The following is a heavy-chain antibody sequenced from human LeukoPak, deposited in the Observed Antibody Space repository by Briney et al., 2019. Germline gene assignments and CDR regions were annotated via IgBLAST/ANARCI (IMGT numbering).Heavy chain of an antibody. J-gene: IGHJ6*03. D-gene: IGHD3-3*01. CDR1: GFTFSSYS. V-gene: IGHV3-53*01. Sequence: GGSLRLTCAASGFTFSSYSMNWVRQAPGKGLEWVSAIYGGDSRDYADSVKGRFTISRDNSKNTLYLQMNSLRTEDTAVYYCARSYDFWTYYMDVWGKGTTVTVSS. CDR2: IYGGDSR. CDR3: ARSYDFWTYYMDV.